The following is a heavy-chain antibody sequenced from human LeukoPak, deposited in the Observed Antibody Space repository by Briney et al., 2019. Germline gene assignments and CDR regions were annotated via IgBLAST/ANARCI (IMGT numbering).Heavy chain of an antibody. D-gene: IGHD3-10*02. CDR1: GFSFSSYR. CDR2: VSNSGDYI. CDR3: AELGITMIGGV. V-gene: IGHV3-21*01. J-gene: IGHJ6*04. Sequence: GGSLRLSCAASGFSFSSYRMNWVRQAPGKGLEWVSSVSNSGDYIHYADSVKGRFTISRDNAKNSLYLQMNSLRAEDTAVYYCAELGITMIGGVWGKGTTVTISS.